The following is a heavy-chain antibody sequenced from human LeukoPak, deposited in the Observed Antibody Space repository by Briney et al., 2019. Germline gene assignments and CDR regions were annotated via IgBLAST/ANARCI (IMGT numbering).Heavy chain of an antibody. CDR2: MNPNSGHT. D-gene: IGHD6-13*01. J-gene: IGHJ6*03. Sequence: ASVKVSCKASGYTFSSYDINWVRQATGQGREWMGWMNPNSGHTGYAQKFQGRVTMTRNISISTAYMELSSLRSDDTAVYYCARAIAAAAPHFFASAHYYYYMDVWGKGTTVTISS. V-gene: IGHV1-8*01. CDR1: GYTFSSYD. CDR3: ARAIAAAAPHFFASAHYYYYMDV.